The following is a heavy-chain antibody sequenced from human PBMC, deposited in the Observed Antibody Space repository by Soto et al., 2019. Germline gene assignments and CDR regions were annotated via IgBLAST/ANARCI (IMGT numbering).Heavy chain of an antibody. J-gene: IGHJ6*02. CDR1: GGSISSYY. CDR3: ARAYGDRYYYYYGMDV. CDR2: IYYSGST. V-gene: IGHV4-59*01. Sequence: KTSETLSLTCTVSGGSISSYYWSWIRQPPGKGLEWIGYIYYSGSTNYNPSLKSRVTISVDTSKNQFSLKLSSVTAADTAVYYCARAYGDRYYYYYGMDVWGQGTTVTAP. D-gene: IGHD4-17*01.